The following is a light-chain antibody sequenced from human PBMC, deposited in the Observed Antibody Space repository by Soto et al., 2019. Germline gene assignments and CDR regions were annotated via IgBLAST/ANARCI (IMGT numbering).Light chain of an antibody. V-gene: IGLV2-14*01. CDR3: SSYTSTSSYV. J-gene: IGLJ1*01. CDR1: SSDIGGHHS. CDR2: EVS. Sequence: QSVLTQPASVSGSPGQSLTISCTGTSSDIGGHHSVSWYQQHRGKAPKLLIYEVSYRASGVSDRFSGSKSGNTASLTISGLQAEDEADYSCSSYTSTSSYVFGTGTKVT.